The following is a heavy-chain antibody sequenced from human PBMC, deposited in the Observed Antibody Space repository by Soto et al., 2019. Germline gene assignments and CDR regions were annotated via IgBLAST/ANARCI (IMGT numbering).Heavy chain of an antibody. Sequence: GGSLRLSCAASGFTFSSYAMSWVRQAPGKGLEWVSAITGSGDSTYYADSVKGRFTVSRDNSKNTLYLQMNSLRAEDTAVYYCAKGFVFKIREGFDYWGLGTLVTVSS. CDR1: GFTFSSYA. V-gene: IGHV3-23*01. CDR3: AKGFVFKIREGFDY. D-gene: IGHD3-16*01. J-gene: IGHJ4*02. CDR2: ITGSGDST.